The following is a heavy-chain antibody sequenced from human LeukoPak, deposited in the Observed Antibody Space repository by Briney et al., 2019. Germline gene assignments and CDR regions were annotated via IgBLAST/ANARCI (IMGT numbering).Heavy chain of an antibody. D-gene: IGHD3-10*01. V-gene: IGHV3-23*01. J-gene: IGHJ4*02. Sequence: GGTLRLSCAASGFTFSSYGMSWVRQAPGKGLEWVSAISGSGSSTYYADSVKGRFTISRDNSKNTLCLQMNSLRAEDTAVYYCARVVPPTDYGSGSYFWDPYYFDYWGQGTLVTVSS. CDR3: ARVVPPTDYGSGSYFWDPYYFDY. CDR2: ISGSGSST. CDR1: GFTFSSYG.